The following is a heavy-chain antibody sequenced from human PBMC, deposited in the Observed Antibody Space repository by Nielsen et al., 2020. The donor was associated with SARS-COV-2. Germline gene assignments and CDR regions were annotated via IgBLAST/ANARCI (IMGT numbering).Heavy chain of an antibody. V-gene: IGHV3-33*01. Sequence: GESLKISCAASGFTFSSYGMHWVRQAPGKGLEWVAVIWYDGSNKYYADSVKSRFTISRDNSKNTLYLQMNSLRAEDTAVYYCARDRIAARPTFGWFDPWGQGTLVTVSS. CDR3: ARDRIAARPTFGWFDP. D-gene: IGHD6-6*01. J-gene: IGHJ5*02. CDR2: IWYDGSNK. CDR1: GFTFSSYG.